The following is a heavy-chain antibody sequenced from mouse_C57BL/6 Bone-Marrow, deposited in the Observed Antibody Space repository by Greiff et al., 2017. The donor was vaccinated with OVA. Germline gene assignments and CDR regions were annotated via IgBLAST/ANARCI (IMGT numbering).Heavy chain of an antibody. CDR3: ARSTLYYYGSSSYYFDY. Sequence: VQLQQSGPELVKPGASVKISCKASGYTFTDYYMNWVKQSHGKSLEWIGDINPNNGGTSYNQKFKGKATLTVDKSSSTAYMELRSLTSEDSAVYYCARSTLYYYGSSSYYFDYWGQGTTLTVSS. CDR2: INPNNGGT. D-gene: IGHD1-1*01. V-gene: IGHV1-26*01. CDR1: GYTFTDYY. J-gene: IGHJ2*01.